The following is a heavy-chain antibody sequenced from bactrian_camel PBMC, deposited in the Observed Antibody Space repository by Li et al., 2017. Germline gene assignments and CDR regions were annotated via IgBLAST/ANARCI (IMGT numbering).Heavy chain of an antibody. J-gene: IGHJ4*01. V-gene: IGHV3S25*01. D-gene: IGHD4*01. CDR1: GFTFSSYW. Sequence: VESGGGLVQPGGSLRLSCAATGFTFSSYWMYWVRQAPGKGLEWVSTISSSGGTTDYANSVKGRFTISRDNAANTVYPQMNSLKPEDTAVYYCVRVYSSASEGPYGYNYWGQGTQVTVS. CDR2: ISSSGGTT. CDR3: VRVYSSASEGPYGYNY.